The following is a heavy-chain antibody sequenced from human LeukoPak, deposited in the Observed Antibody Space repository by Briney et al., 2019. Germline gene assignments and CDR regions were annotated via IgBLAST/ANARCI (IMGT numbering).Heavy chain of an antibody. Sequence: GESLKISCKGSGYXFTSYWIAWVRQVPGKGLEWMGIIYPGDSDTRYSPSFQGQVTISADKSISTAYLQWSSLKASDTAVYYCARGRGSGSYSFDYWGQGTLVTVSS. J-gene: IGHJ4*02. D-gene: IGHD3-10*01. CDR3: ARGRGSGSYSFDY. CDR1: GYXFTSYW. V-gene: IGHV5-51*01. CDR2: IYPGDSDT.